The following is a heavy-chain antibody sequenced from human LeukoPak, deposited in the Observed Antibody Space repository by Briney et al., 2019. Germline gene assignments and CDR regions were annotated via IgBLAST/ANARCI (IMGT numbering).Heavy chain of an antibody. Sequence: ASVKVSCKASGYTFTSYGMSWVRQAPGQGLEWMGWISAYNGNTNYAQKLQGRVTMTTDTSTSTAYMELRSLRSDDTAVYYCARVDGYNYEYYFDYWGQGTLVTVSS. CDR1: GYTFTSYG. V-gene: IGHV1-18*01. CDR3: ARVDGYNYEYYFDY. CDR2: ISAYNGNT. J-gene: IGHJ4*02. D-gene: IGHD5-24*01.